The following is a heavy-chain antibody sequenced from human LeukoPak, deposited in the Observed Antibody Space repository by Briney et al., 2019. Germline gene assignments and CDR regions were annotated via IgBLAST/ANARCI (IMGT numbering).Heavy chain of an antibody. Sequence: ASVKVSCKASGYTFTSYGISWVRQAPGQGLEWMGWISAYNGNRNYAQKLQGRVTMTTDTSTSTAYMELRSLRSDDTAVYYCARRHYYDSSGYSTADYWGQGTLVTVSS. CDR3: ARRHYYDSSGYSTADY. CDR1: GYTFTSYG. D-gene: IGHD3-22*01. V-gene: IGHV1-18*01. CDR2: ISAYNGNR. J-gene: IGHJ4*02.